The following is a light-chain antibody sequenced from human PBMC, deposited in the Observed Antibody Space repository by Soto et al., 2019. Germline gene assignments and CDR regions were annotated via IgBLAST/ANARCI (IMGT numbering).Light chain of an antibody. V-gene: IGKV1-27*01. CDR3: QKYNTAPLT. CDR2: AAS. Sequence: DIQMTQSPSSLSASVGDRVTITFRASQGISHDLAWYQQKPGKVPKLLIYAASTLQSGVPSRFSGSGSGTDFTLTISGLHPEDFATYYCQKYNTAPLTFGQGTRLEIK. CDR1: QGISHD. J-gene: IGKJ5*01.